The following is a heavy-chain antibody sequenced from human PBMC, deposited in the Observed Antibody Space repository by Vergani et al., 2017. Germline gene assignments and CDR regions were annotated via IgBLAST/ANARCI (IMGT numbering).Heavy chain of an antibody. Sequence: QVQLVESGGGVVQPGRSLRLSCAASGFTFSSYGMHWVRQAPGKGLEWVAVIWYDGSNKYYADSVKGRFTISRDNSKNTLYLQMNSLRAEDTAVYYCASRDITIFGVVIIRGYYYYGMDVWGQGTTVTVSS. CDR3: ASRDITIFGVVIIRGYYYYGMDV. D-gene: IGHD3-3*01. CDR1: GFTFSSYG. J-gene: IGHJ6*02. CDR2: IWYDGSNK. V-gene: IGHV3-33*01.